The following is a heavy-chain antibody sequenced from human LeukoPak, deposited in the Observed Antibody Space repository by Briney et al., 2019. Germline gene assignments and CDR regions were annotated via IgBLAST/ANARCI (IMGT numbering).Heavy chain of an antibody. D-gene: IGHD2-2*01. CDR2: ISYDGSNK. V-gene: IGHV3-30*18. J-gene: IGHJ4*02. CDR1: GFTFSSYG. Sequence: GGSLRLSCAASGFTFSSYGMHWVRQALGKGLEWVAVISYDGSNKYYADSVKGRFTISRDNSKNTLYLQMNSLRAEDTAVYYCAKEMRRYCSSTSCSPFDYWGQGTLVTVSS. CDR3: AKEMRRYCSSTSCSPFDY.